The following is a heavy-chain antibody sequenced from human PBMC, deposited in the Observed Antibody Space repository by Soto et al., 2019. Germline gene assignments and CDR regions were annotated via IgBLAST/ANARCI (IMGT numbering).Heavy chain of an antibody. J-gene: IGHJ4*02. Sequence: EVQLVESGGGLVKPGGSLRLSCAASGFTFDGYIMNWVRQAPGEGLEWVSSISTSSSYIYYADSVKGRFTVPRDNADNSLYLQMNNLRAEDTAVYYCARGSNGDLDYWGQGTLVTVSS. D-gene: IGHD4-17*01. V-gene: IGHV3-21*01. CDR1: GFTFDGYI. CDR2: ISTSSSYI. CDR3: ARGSNGDLDY.